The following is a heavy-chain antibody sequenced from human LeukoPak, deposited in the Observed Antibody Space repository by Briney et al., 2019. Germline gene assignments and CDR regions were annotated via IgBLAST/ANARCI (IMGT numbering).Heavy chain of an antibody. Sequence: PGGSLRLSCAASGSFSSYVMTWVRQAPGRGLEWVSTLSASGGSTYYADSVKGRFTISRDNSKNTLYLQMSSLRAEDTAVYFCANDLILALPAAYDYWGQGTLVTVSS. V-gene: IGHV3-23*01. CDR3: ANDLILALPAAYDY. D-gene: IGHD2-2*01. CDR2: LSASGGST. CDR1: GSFSSYV. J-gene: IGHJ4*02.